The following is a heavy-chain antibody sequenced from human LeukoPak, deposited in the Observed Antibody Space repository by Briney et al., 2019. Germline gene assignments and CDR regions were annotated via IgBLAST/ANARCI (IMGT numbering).Heavy chain of an antibody. Sequence: GGSLRLSCAASGFTFSTHWMHWARQAPGKGLEWVSRMNSDGSSSSYADSVKGRFTISRDNAKSTLYLQMNSLRAEDTAVYYCARLGSNWSYDYWGQGTLVTVSS. J-gene: IGHJ4*02. V-gene: IGHV3-74*01. CDR3: ARLGSNWSYDY. CDR2: MNSDGSSS. CDR1: GFTFSTHW. D-gene: IGHD1-20*01.